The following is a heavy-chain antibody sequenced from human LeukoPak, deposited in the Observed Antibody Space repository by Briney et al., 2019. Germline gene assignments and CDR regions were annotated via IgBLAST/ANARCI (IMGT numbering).Heavy chain of an antibody. CDR3: AKDSEPDYGDYGYFDY. Sequence: GGSLRLSCAASGSTFSSYGMHWVRQAPGKGLEWVAVISYDGSNKYYADSVKGRFTISRDNSKNTLYLQMNSLRAEDTAVYYCAKDSEPDYGDYGYFDYWGQGTLVTVSS. CDR1: GSTFSSYG. CDR2: ISYDGSNK. D-gene: IGHD4-17*01. J-gene: IGHJ4*02. V-gene: IGHV3-30*18.